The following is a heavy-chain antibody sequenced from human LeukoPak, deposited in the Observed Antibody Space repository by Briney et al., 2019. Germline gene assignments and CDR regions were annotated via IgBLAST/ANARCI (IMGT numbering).Heavy chain of an antibody. CDR1: GYSFVGYG. V-gene: IGHV1-46*01. J-gene: IGHJ4*02. Sequence: GASVKVSCKASGYSFVGYGITWVRQAPGQGLEWMGIINPSGGTSYAQKIQGRVTMTRDTSTTTVYMELSSLRSEDTAVYYCALNTVTTYDYWGQGTLVTVSS. D-gene: IGHD4-11*01. CDR3: ALNTVTTYDY. CDR2: INPSGGT.